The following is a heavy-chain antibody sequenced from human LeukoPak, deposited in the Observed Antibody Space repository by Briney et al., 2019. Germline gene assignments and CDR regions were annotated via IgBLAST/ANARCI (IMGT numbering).Heavy chain of an antibody. Sequence: SETLSLTCTVSGGSISSGSYYWSWIRQPAGKGLEWIGRIYTSGSTNYNPSLKSRVTISVDTSKNQFSLKLSSVTAADTAVYYCAREDWAAPQGAFDIWGQGTTVTVSS. CDR3: AREDWAAPQGAFDI. CDR1: GGSISSGSYY. D-gene: IGHD3/OR15-3a*01. J-gene: IGHJ3*02. V-gene: IGHV4-61*02. CDR2: IYTSGST.